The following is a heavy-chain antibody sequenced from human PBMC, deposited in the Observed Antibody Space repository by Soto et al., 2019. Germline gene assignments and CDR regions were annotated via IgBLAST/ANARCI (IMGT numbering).Heavy chain of an antibody. Sequence: EVQLVESGGGLVQPGESLRLSCVVSGFTISSYWMHWVRQAPGKGLVWVSRINGDGSSTHYADSVKGRFNISRDNAKNTLYLQMNTLRAEDTAVYYCAIAVAGPTAIAYWGQGNQVTVSS. CDR3: AIAVAGPTAIAY. D-gene: IGHD6-19*01. J-gene: IGHJ4*02. CDR1: GFTISSYW. CDR2: INGDGSST. V-gene: IGHV3-74*01.